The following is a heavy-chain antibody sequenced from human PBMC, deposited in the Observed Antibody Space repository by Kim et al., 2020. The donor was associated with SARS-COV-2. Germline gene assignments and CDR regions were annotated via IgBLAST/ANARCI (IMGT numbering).Heavy chain of an antibody. D-gene: IGHD6-13*01. V-gene: IGHV1-24*01. CDR3: ATISIAAALYGMDV. J-gene: IGHJ6*02. Sequence: QKSRGRVTMTEDTSTDTAYMELSSLRSEDTAVYYCATISIAAALYGMDVWGQGTTVTVSS.